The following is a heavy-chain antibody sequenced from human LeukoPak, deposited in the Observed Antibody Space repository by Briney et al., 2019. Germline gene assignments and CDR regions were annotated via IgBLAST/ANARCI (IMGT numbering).Heavy chain of an antibody. D-gene: IGHD3-10*01. J-gene: IGHJ6*03. CDR1: GGTFSSYA. CDR3: AGEERGGLRGSGGGLFASYYTYYYMDV. CDR2: IIPIFGTA. Sequence: SVKVSCKASGGTFSSYAISWVRQAPGQGLEWMGGIIPIFGTANYAQKFQGRVTITTDESTSTAYMELSSLRSEDTAVYFCAGEERGGLRGSGGGLFASYYTYYYMDVWGRGTTVTVSS. V-gene: IGHV1-69*05.